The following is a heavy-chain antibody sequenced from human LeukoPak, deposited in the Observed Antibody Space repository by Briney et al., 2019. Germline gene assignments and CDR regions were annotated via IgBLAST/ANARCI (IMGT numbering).Heavy chain of an antibody. J-gene: IGHJ4*02. CDR1: GGSISSYY. CDR3: ARRVAVTARYYFDF. CDR2: IYYSGST. Sequence: SETLSLTCTVSGGSISSYYWSWIRQPPGKGLEWIGYIYYSGSTNYNPPLKSRVTISVDTSKNQFSLKLSSVTAADTAVYYCARRVAVTARYYFDFWGQGTLVTVSS. V-gene: IGHV4-59*12. D-gene: IGHD6-19*01.